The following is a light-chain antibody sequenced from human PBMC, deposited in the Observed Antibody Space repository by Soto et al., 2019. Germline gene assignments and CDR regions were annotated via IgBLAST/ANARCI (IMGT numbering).Light chain of an antibody. J-gene: IGKJ5*01. CDR1: QSVSSY. CDR3: QHRMNRPLT. CDR2: DAS. V-gene: IGKV3-11*01. Sequence: EIVLTQSPATLSLSPWERATLSCRASQSVSSYLLWYQQKPGQAPRLLIYDASNRATGIPARFSGSGSETDFTLTISSLEPEDFAVYYCQHRMNRPLTFGQGTRLEIK.